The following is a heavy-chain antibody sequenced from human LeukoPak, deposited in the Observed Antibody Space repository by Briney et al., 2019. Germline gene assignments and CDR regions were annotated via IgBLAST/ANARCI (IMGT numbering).Heavy chain of an antibody. D-gene: IGHD3-22*01. Sequence: ASVKVSCKASGYIFTSYYMHWVRHAPGQGLEWMGWINPNSGGTNYAQKFQGRVTMTRDTSISTAYMELSRLRSDDTAVYYCARASYYYDSSGYPGYYFDYWGQGTLVTVSS. CDR1: GYIFTSYY. J-gene: IGHJ4*02. CDR3: ARASYYYDSSGYPGYYFDY. V-gene: IGHV1-2*02. CDR2: INPNSGGT.